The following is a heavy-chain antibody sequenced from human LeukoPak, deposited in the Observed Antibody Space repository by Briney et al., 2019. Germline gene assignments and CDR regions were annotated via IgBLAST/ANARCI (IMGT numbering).Heavy chain of an antibody. CDR2: ISSSSSYI. Sequence: AGGSLRLSCAASGFTFSSYSMNWVRQAPGKGLEWVSSISSSSSYIYYADSVKGRFTISRDNAKNSLYLQMNSLRAEDTAVYYCARDMMDTAMVVYLHYGMDVWGQGTTVTVSS. D-gene: IGHD5-18*01. CDR1: GFTFSSYS. V-gene: IGHV3-21*01. J-gene: IGHJ6*02. CDR3: ARDMMDTAMVVYLHYGMDV.